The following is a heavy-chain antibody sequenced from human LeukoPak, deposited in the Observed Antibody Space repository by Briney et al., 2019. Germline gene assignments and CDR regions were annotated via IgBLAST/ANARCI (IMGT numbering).Heavy chain of an antibody. D-gene: IGHD5-12*01. CDR3: ARDVLATGYYYYYMDV. CDR2: IKQDGSEK. CDR1: GFTFSSYW. J-gene: IGHJ6*03. Sequence: PGGFLRLSCAASGFTFSSYWMSWVRQAPGKGLEWVANIKQDGSEKYYVDSVKGRFTISRDNAKNSLYLQMNSLRAEDTAVYYCARDVLATGYYYYYMDVWGKGTTVTVSS. V-gene: IGHV3-7*01.